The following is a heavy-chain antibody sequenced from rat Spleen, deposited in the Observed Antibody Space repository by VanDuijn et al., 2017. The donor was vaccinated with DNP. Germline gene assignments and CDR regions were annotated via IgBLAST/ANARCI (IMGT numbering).Heavy chain of an antibody. D-gene: IGHD1-10*01. CDR3: AREGITTSDYFDY. CDR1: GFTFNKYW. Sequence: EVQLVESGGDLVQPGRSLKLSCIVSGFTFNKYWMTWIRQVPGKGLEWVASITSSGGSTYYPDSVKGRFTISRHNAQNTLYLQMNSLRSEDTATYYCAREGITTSDYFDYRGQGVMVTVSS. CDR2: ITSSGGST. V-gene: IGHV5-31*01. J-gene: IGHJ2*01.